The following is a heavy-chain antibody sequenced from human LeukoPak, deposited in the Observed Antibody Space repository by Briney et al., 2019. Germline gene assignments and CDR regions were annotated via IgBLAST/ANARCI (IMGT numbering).Heavy chain of an antibody. CDR1: GFTFSNYA. J-gene: IGHJ1*01. V-gene: IGHV3-23*01. CDR2: ITDSGGRT. D-gene: IGHD3-22*01. Sequence: GGSLRLSCAASGFTFSNYAMNWVRQAPGKGLEWVSTITDSGGRTFYADSLKGRFTISRDNSKKMLYLQMNSLRAEDTAVYYCAKDPYYYGGSGYYYEYFLHWGQGTLVTVSS. CDR3: AKDPYYYGGSGYYYEYFLH.